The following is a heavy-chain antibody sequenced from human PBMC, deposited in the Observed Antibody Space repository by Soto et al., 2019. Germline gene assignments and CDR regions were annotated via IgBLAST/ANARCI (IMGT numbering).Heavy chain of an antibody. V-gene: IGHV2-5*01. CDR2: IYWNDDK. Sequence: SGPTLVNPTQTLTLTCTFSGFSLSTSGVGVGWIRQPPGKALEWLALIYWNDDKRYSPSLKSRLTITKVTSKNQVFLTMTNMDPLDTATYYCAHLASSWFNFDYWGQGTLVTVSS. D-gene: IGHD6-13*01. CDR3: AHLASSWFNFDY. J-gene: IGHJ4*02. CDR1: GFSLSTSGVG.